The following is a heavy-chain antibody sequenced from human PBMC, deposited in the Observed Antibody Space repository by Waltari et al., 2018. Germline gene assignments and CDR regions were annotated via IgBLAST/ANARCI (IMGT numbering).Heavy chain of an antibody. CDR1: GFTFSHYA. CDR2: ISPSGRDT. J-gene: IGHJ4*02. V-gene: IGHV3-23*01. CDR3: AKYLDRYFDY. D-gene: IGHD1-1*01. Sequence: EVQLLESGGGLVQPGGSLRLSCAASGFTFSHYAVSWVRRAPGKGLEWVSTISPSGRDTYYADSVKGRFTISRDNSKNTLYLQMDSLGAEDTATYYCAKYLDRYFDYWGQGALVTVSS.